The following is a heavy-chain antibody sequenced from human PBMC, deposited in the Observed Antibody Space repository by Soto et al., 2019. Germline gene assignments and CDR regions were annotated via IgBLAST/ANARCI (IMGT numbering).Heavy chain of an antibody. D-gene: IGHD3-22*01. CDR2: ISGSGGST. CDR3: AKVGYYYDSSGYRLGPLGYFDY. Sequence: GGSLRLSCAASGFTFSSYAMSWVRQAPGKGLEWVSAISGSGGSTYYADSVKGRFTISRDNSKNTLYLQMNSLRAEDTAVYYCAKVGYYYDSSGYRLGPLGYFDYWGQGTLVTVSS. CDR1: GFTFSSYA. J-gene: IGHJ4*02. V-gene: IGHV3-23*01.